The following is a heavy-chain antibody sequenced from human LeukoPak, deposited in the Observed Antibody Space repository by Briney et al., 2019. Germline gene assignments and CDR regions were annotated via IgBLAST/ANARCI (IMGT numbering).Heavy chain of an antibody. CDR2: IYYTGNT. J-gene: IGHJ5*02. V-gene: IGHV4-59*01. CDR1: GGSISSYY. D-gene: IGHD1-26*01. CDR3: ARGYSATYGRFDP. Sequence: SETLSLTCTVSGGSISSYYWSWIRQPPGKGLEWIGYIYYTGNTNYNPSLKSRVTISVDTSKNQFSLKLTSVTAAGTAVYFCARGYSATYGRFDPWGQGTLVTVSS.